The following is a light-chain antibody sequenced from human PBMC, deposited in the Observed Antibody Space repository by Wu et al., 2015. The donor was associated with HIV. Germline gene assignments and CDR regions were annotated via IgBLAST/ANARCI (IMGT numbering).Light chain of an antibody. CDR3: QQTYSTPKT. CDR2: AAS. CDR1: QSISSD. Sequence: DIQMTQSPSTLSASVGDRVTITCRASQSISSDLKWYQQKPGAAPQLLIYAASSLQSGVPSRFSGSGSGTEFTLTISTLQPEDFATYYCQQTYSTPKTFGQGTKVEIK. V-gene: IGKV1-39*01. J-gene: IGKJ1*01.